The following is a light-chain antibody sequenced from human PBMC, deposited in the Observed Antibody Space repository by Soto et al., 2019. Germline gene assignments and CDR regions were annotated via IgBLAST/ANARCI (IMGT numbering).Light chain of an antibody. CDR1: QSVSSY. CDR2: AAS. CDR3: QQRSNWPPWT. Sequence: EIVLTQSPATLSLSPGERATLSCRASQSVSSYLAWYQQKPDQAPRLLIYAASNRATGIPARFSGSGSGTDFTLTISSLEPEDFAVYYCQQRSNWPPWTFGQGTKVDIK. J-gene: IGKJ1*01. V-gene: IGKV3-11*01.